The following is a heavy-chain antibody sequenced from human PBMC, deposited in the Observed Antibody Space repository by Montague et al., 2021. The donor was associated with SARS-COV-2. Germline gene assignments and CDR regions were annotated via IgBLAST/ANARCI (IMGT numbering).Heavy chain of an antibody. CDR3: ARMRYYYYMDV. J-gene: IGHJ6*03. CDR1: GFSLSTSGVG. V-gene: IGHV2-5*02. Sequence: PALVKPTQTLTLTCTFSGFSLSTSGVGVGWIRQPPGKALEWLALIYWDDDKRYSPSLKTRLTISKDTSKNQVVLTVTNMDPVDTATYYCARMRYYYYMDVWGKGTTVTVSS. CDR2: IYWDDDK.